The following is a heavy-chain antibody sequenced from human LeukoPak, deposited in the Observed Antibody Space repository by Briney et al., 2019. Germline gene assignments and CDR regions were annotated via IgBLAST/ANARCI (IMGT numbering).Heavy chain of an antibody. V-gene: IGHV3-33*01. Sequence: ILYDGSNKYYAYSVKGRFTISRDNSKNTLYLQMNSLRAEDTAVYYCARDRGTTGTTYIDYWGQGTLVTVSS. CDR3: ARDRGTTGTTYIDY. CDR2: ILYDGSNK. J-gene: IGHJ4*02. D-gene: IGHD1-1*01.